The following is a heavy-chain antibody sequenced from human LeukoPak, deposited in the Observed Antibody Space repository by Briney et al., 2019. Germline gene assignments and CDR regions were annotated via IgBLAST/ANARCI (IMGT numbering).Heavy chain of an antibody. V-gene: IGHV1-8*01. Sequence: ASVKVSCKASGYTFTRYDINWVRHATEQGVEWMGWINPNRGNTGYAQKYQGRVTMTRNTSISTAYMELSSLRSEDTAVYYCARYYPPRVRGVNSIRFDPWGQATLVTVSS. CDR3: ARYYPPRVRGVNSIRFDP. CDR1: GYTFTRYD. CDR2: INPNRGNT. D-gene: IGHD3-10*01. J-gene: IGHJ5*02.